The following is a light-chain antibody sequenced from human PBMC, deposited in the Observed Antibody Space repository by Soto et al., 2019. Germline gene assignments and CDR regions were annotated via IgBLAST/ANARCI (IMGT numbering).Light chain of an antibody. V-gene: IGKV3-20*01. CDR3: PQYDSWT. Sequence: EIVLTQSIGTLSVSPGSRSPISRMASQSFNSIYLAWYQQKPGKATRLLIDGASSRATRIPDRLSGSGSGTDLTLTISRLEPEDFAVYYCPQYDSWTLGPGTKLDIK. CDR1: QSFNSIY. J-gene: IGKJ1*01. CDR2: GAS.